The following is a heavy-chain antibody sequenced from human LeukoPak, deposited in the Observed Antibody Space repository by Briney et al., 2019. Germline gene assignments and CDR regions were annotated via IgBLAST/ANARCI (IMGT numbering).Heavy chain of an antibody. D-gene: IGHD3-3*01. Sequence: SVKVSCKASGGTFSSYAISWVRQAPGQGLELMGGIIPIFGTANYAQKFQGRVTITTDESPSTAYMELSSLRSEDTAVYYCARSTQGALEWLLDYWGQGTLVTVSS. CDR3: ARSTQGALEWLLDY. CDR1: GGTFSSYA. V-gene: IGHV1-69*05. J-gene: IGHJ4*02. CDR2: IIPIFGTA.